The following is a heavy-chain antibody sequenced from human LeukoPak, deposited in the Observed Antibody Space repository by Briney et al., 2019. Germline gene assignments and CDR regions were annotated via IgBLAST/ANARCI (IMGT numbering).Heavy chain of an antibody. J-gene: IGHJ4*02. CDR1: GSMYNYY. Sequence: LSLTCTVSGSMYNYYMSWIRQAPGKGLEWVSYISSSGSTIYYADSVKGRFTISRDNAKNSLYLQMNSLRAEDTAVYYCARDGSGSYYVDYWGQGTLVTVSS. V-gene: IGHV3-11*01. CDR3: ARDGSGSYYVDY. CDR2: ISSSGSTI. D-gene: IGHD1-26*01.